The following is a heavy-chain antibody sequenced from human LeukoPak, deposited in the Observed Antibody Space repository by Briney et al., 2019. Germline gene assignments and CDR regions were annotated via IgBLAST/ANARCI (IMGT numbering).Heavy chain of an antibody. CDR2: IGGSGSGGST. CDR1: GFTFSTYA. J-gene: IGHJ4*02. D-gene: IGHD2-2*01. Sequence: WESLRLSCAASGFTFSTYAMSWVRQGPGKGLEWVSSIGGSGSGGSTYYADSVKGRFTISRDNSKNTLYLQMNTLSADDTAVYYCAKKTVPSAAASCDYWGQGTLVTVSS. V-gene: IGHV3-23*01. CDR3: AKKTVPSAAASCDY.